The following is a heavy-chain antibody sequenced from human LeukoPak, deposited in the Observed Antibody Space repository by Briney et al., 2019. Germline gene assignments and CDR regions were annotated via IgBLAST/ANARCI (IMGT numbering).Heavy chain of an antibody. CDR3: ASSTITDPGRRIYAFDI. CDR1: GGSSSGYY. V-gene: IGHV4-34*01. D-gene: IGHD4-11*01. CDR2: INHSGST. Sequence: SETLSLTCAVYGGSSSGYYWSWLRQPPGKGLEWIGEINHSGSTNYNPSLKSRVTISVDTSKNQFSLKLSSVTAADTAVYYCASSTITDPGRRIYAFDIWGQGTMVTVSS. J-gene: IGHJ3*02.